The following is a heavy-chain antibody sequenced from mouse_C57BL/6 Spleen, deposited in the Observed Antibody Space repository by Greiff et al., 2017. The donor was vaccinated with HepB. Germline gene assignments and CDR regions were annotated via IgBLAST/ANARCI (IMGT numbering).Heavy chain of an antibody. D-gene: IGHD1-1*01. CDR1: GYSFTDYN. CDR3: AREGWTVVPVPFAY. J-gene: IGHJ3*01. CDR2: INPNYVTT. Sequence: EVQLQQSGPELVKPGASVKISCKASGYSFTDYNMNWVKQSNGKSLEWIGVINPNYVTTSYNQKFKGKATLTVDQSSSTAYMQLNSLTSEDSAVYYCAREGWTVVPVPFAYWGQGTLVTVSA. V-gene: IGHV1-39*01.